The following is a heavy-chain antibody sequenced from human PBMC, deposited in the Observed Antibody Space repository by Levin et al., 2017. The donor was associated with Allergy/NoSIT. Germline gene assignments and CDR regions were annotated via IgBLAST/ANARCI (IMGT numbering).Heavy chain of an antibody. CDR2: IYYSGST. V-gene: IGHV4-39*01. D-gene: IGHD6-19*01. CDR3: ARSLAVAGPGAFDI. CDR1: GGSISSSSYY. J-gene: IGHJ3*02. Sequence: PSETLSLTCTVSGGSISSSSYYWGWIRQPPGKGLEWIGSIYYSGSTYYNPSLKSRVTISVDTSKNQFSLKLSSVTAADTAVYYCARSLAVAGPGAFDIWGQGTMVTVSS.